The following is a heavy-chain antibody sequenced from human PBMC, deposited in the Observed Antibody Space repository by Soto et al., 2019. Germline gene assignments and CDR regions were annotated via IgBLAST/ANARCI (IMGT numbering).Heavy chain of an antibody. J-gene: IGHJ3*02. CDR2: IHNSGSP. CDR1: GASIYNGGYF. Sequence: PAETLSLTCSVSGASIYNGGYFWSWIRQSPGKGLEWIGHIHNSGSPYNNPSLKSRVTISADTSMNQFSLKLSSVTDAETAVYYCARESRDYDILTGYCLRPHALEIWGQGTMVTLSS. V-gene: IGHV4-30-4*02. CDR3: ARESRDYDILTGYCLRPHALEI. D-gene: IGHD3-9*01.